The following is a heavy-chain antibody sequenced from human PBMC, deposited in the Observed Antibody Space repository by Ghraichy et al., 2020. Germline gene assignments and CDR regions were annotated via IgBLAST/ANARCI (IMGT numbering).Heavy chain of an antibody. CDR3: AREGRSSSWSTISLDAFDI. CDR1: GYTFTSYG. Sequence: ASVKVSCKASGYTFTSYGISWVRQAPGQGLEWMGWISAYNGNTNYAQKLQGRVTMTTDTSTSTAYMELRSLRSDDTAVYYCAREGRSSSWSTISLDAFDIWGQGTMVTVSS. V-gene: IGHV1-18*01. J-gene: IGHJ3*02. CDR2: ISAYNGNT. D-gene: IGHD6-13*01.